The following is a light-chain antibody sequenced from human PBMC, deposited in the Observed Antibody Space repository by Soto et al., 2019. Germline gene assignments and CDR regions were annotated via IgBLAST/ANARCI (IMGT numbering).Light chain of an antibody. J-gene: IGLJ7*01. CDR3: WSSTTTTMYV. Sequence: QSALTQPASVSGSPGQSITISCTGSSSDIGSYNYVSWYQHHPGKAPQLIIFDVVNRPSGVPNRFSGSKSGNTASLTIFGRLADDEAAYYCWSSTTTTMYVFGAGTQLTVL. CDR1: SSDIGSYNY. CDR2: DVV. V-gene: IGLV2-14*03.